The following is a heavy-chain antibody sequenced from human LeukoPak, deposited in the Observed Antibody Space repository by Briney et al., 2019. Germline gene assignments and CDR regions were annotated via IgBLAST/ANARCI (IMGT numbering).Heavy chain of an antibody. D-gene: IGHD4-17*01. CDR3: VRSAVTFEY. CDR2: INGDGRGT. CDR1: GFTFSTYA. V-gene: IGHV3-74*01. Sequence: GGSLRLSCAASGFTFSTYATHWVRQAPGKGLVWVSGINGDGRGTSYADDVKGRFTISRDNAKNTLYLQMNSLRAEDTAVYYCVRSAVTFEYWGQGTLVTVSS. J-gene: IGHJ4*02.